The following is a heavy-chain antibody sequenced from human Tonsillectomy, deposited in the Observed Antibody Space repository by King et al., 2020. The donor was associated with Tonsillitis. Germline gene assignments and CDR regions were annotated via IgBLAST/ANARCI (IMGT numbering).Heavy chain of an antibody. D-gene: IGHD1-26*01. Sequence: VQLVESGGGVVQPGRSLRLSCAASGFTFSSYGMHWVRRAPGKGLEWVAVISYDGSNKYYADSVKGRFTISRDNSKNTLYLQMNSLRAEDTAVYYCAKDLFTFRSGSYFCVDYWGQGTLVTVSS. J-gene: IGHJ4*02. V-gene: IGHV3-30*18. CDR2: ISYDGSNK. CDR3: AKDLFTFRSGSYFCVDY. CDR1: GFTFSSYG.